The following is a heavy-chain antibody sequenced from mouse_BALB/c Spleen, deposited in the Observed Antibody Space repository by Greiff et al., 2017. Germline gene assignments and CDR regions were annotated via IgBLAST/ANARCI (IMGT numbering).Heavy chain of an antibody. CDR1: GFTFSSFG. Sequence: EVKLMESGGGLVQPGGSRKLSCAASGFTFSSFGMHWVRQAPEKGLEWVAYISSGSSTIYYADTVKGRFTISRDNPKNTLFLQMTSLRSEDTAMYYCAKGYYDYEDYAMDDWGQGTSVTVSS. J-gene: IGHJ4*01. CDR3: AKGYYDYEDYAMDD. CDR2: ISSGSSTI. D-gene: IGHD2-4*01. V-gene: IGHV5-17*02.